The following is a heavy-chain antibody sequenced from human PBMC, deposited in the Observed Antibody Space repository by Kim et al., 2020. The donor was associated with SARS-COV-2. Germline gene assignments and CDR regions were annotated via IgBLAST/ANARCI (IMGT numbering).Heavy chain of an antibody. CDR1: GYSFTSYW. Sequence: GESLKISCKGSGYSFTSYWIGWVRQMPGKGLEWMGIIYPGDSDTRYSPSFQGQVTISADKSISTAYLQWSSLKASDTAMYYCARGQLFSAQERDWYFDLWGRGTLVTVSS. J-gene: IGHJ2*01. V-gene: IGHV5-51*01. CDR2: IYPGDSDT. CDR3: ARGQLFSAQERDWYFDL. D-gene: IGHD6-13*01.